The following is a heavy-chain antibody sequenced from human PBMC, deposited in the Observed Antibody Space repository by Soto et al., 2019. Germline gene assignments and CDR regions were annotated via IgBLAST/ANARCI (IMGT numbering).Heavy chain of an antibody. CDR1: GGTFSSYA. CDR2: IIPIFGTA. V-gene: IGHV1-69*13. D-gene: IGHD6-13*01. J-gene: IGHJ5*02. Sequence: GASVKVSCKASGGTFSSYAISWVRQAPGQGLEWMGGIIPIFGTANYAQKFQGRVTITADESTSTAYMELSSLRSEDTAVYYCAGDYNAIAAADKNWFDPWGQGTLVTVSS. CDR3: AGDYNAIAAADKNWFDP.